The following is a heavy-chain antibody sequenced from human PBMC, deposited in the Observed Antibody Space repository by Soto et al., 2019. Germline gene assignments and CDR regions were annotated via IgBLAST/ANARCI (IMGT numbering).Heavy chain of an antibody. V-gene: IGHV4-30-4*01. D-gene: IGHD3-9*01. Sequence: SETLSLTCAVSSGSISSGDYYWSCIRQPPGKGLEWIGYIYYSGSTYYNPSLKSRVTISVDTSKNQFSLKLSSVTAADTAVYYCARDRGRYFDWLSAFDIWGQGTMVTVSS. CDR1: SGSISSGDYY. J-gene: IGHJ3*02. CDR3: ARDRGRYFDWLSAFDI. CDR2: IYYSGST.